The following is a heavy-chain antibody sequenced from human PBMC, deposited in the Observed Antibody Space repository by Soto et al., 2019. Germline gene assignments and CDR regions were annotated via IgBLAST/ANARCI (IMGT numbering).Heavy chain of an antibody. CDR3: ARPIESTNWNYGAFDI. J-gene: IGHJ3*02. CDR1: GDTFSSYT. V-gene: IGHV1-69*01. CDR2: IIPIFGTA. D-gene: IGHD1-7*01. Sequence: QVQLVQSGAEVKKPGSSVKVSCKASGDTFSSYTISWVRQAPGQGLEWMGGIIPIFGTANYAQNSQGRVTITADESTNPAYMALSSLRSEDTAVYYCARPIESTNWNYGAFDIWGQGTMVTVSS.